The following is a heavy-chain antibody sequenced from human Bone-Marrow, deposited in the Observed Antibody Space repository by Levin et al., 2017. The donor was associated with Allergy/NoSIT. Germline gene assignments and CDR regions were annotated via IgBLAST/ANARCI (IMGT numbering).Heavy chain of an antibody. CDR1: GYSFTSYW. CDR3: ARLRTMVRGANYYDYGMDV. V-gene: IGHV5-10-1*01. CDR2: IDPSDSYT. D-gene: IGHD3-10*01. Sequence: GGSLRLSCKGSGYSFTSYWISWVRQMPGKGLEWMGRIDPSDSYTNYSPSFQGHVTISADKSISTAYLQWSSLKASDTAMYYCARLRTMVRGANYYDYGMDVWGQGTTVTVSS. J-gene: IGHJ6*02.